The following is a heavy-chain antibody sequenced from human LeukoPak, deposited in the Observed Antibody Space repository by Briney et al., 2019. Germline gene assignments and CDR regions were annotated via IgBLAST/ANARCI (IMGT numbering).Heavy chain of an antibody. CDR3: ARGDSGYEPLDY. Sequence: SETLSLTCTVSGGSISSSRYYWGWILQPPGKGLEGIGNIYFSGNTYYNSSLKSRGTISVDTSKNQFSLRLSSVTAADTAVYYCARGDSGYEPLDYWGQGTLVTVSS. CDR2: IYFSGNT. V-gene: IGHV4-39*07. D-gene: IGHD5-12*01. J-gene: IGHJ4*02. CDR1: GGSISSSRYY.